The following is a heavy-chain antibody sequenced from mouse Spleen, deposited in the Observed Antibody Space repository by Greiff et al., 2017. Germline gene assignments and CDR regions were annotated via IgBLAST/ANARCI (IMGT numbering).Heavy chain of an antibody. CDR1: GFNIKDTY. J-gene: IGHJ4*01. Sequence: VQLQQSGAELVKPGASVKLSCTASGFNIKDTYMHWVKQRPEQGLEWIGRIDPANGNTKYDPKFQGKATITADTSSNTAYLQLSSLTSEDTAVYYCARWGDYPYYAMDYWGQGTSVTVSS. CDR2: IDPANGNT. V-gene: IGHV14-3*02. CDR3: ARWGDYPYYAMDY. D-gene: IGHD2-4*01.